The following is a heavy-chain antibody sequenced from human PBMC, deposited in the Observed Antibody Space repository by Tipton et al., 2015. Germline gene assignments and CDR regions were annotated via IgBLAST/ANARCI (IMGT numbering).Heavy chain of an antibody. CDR3: ACQDYDSLTRDYQTVDY. D-gene: IGHD3-9*01. V-gene: IGHV4-34*01. CDR2: INHSGST. Sequence: TLSLTCAVYGDSFNIYYWSWIRQPPGKGLEWIGEINHSGSTNYNPSLKSRVTISVDTSKTQFSLKMRSVTATDTAVYYCACQDYDSLTRDYQTVDYWGQGTLVTVSS. J-gene: IGHJ4*02. CDR1: GDSFNIYY.